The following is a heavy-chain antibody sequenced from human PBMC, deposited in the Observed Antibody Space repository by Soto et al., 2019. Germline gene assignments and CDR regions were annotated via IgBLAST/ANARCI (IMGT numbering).Heavy chain of an antibody. V-gene: IGHV1-46*01. CDR2: INPSGGST. D-gene: IGHD6-13*01. CDR1: GYTFTSYY. CDR3: ARGKIAEYYFDY. Sequence: QVQLVQSGAEVKKPGASVKVSCKASGYTFTSYYMHWVRQAPGQGLEWMGIINPSGGSTSYAQKFQGXVXKXRNXATSTVYMELSSLRSEDTAVYYCARGKIAEYYFDYWGQGTLVTVSS. J-gene: IGHJ4*02.